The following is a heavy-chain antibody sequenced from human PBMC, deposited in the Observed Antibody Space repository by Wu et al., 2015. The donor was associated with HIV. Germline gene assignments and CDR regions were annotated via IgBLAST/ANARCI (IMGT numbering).Heavy chain of an antibody. Sequence: QVQLVQSGAEVKKPGASMKVSCKASGYTFTGDYIHWVRLAPGQGLEWMGWINPSNGVTNLAQKFQGRVTMTRDTSIRTAYLDLSRLRSDDTAVYYCARDQGTPTSGWSGFYFDSWGQGTLVAVSS. V-gene: IGHV1-2*02. D-gene: IGHD6-19*01. CDR3: ARDQGTPTSGWSGFYFDS. J-gene: IGHJ4*02. CDR1: GYTFTGDY. CDR2: INPSNGVT.